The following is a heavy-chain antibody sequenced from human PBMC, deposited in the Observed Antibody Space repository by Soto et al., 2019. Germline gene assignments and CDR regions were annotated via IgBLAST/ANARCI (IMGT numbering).Heavy chain of an antibody. Sequence: PSETLSLTCAVSCGSLRSATYYWSWIRQHPGKGLEWIGYFYHSGSTYYKPSLRGRVTISLDTSKNQFSLNLRSVTDADTAIYYCAREETGNDALDIWGQGTLVTV. J-gene: IGHJ3*02. CDR2: FYHSGST. CDR3: AREETGNDALDI. D-gene: IGHD1-1*01. V-gene: IGHV4-31*11. CDR1: CGSLRSATYY.